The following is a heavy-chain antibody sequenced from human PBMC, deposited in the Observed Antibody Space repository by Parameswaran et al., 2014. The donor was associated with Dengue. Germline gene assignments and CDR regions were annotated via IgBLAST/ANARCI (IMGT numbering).Heavy chain of an antibody. CDR3: ARGRRTGPFDY. J-gene: IGHJ4*02. D-gene: IGHD1-1*01. Sequence: SWVRQAPGQGLEWMGGITPILSEIIYAQKFQGRVTVAADEATTMVYMELKTLTFEDTAIYYCARGRRTGPFDYWGEGTLVTVSS. CDR2: ITPILSEI. V-gene: IGHV1-69*01.